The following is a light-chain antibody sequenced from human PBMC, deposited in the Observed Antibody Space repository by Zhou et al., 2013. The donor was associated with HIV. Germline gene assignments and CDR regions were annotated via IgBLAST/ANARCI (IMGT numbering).Light chain of an antibody. Sequence: DIQMTQSPSSLSASVGDRVTITCQASQDISNYLNWYQQKPGKAPKLLIYDASNLETGVPSRFSGSGSGTDFTFTISSLQPEDIATYYCQQSYSTLGAFGPGTKVDIK. J-gene: IGKJ3*01. CDR2: DAS. CDR1: QDISNY. CDR3: QQSYSTLGA. V-gene: IGKV1-33*01.